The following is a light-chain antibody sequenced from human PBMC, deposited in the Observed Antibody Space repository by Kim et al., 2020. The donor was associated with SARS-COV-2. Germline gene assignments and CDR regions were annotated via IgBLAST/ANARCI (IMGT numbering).Light chain of an antibody. CDR3: QQSYSTPHT. J-gene: IGKJ2*01. CDR1: QSINSY. CDR2: AAS. V-gene: IGKV1-39*01. Sequence: DIQMTQSPSSLSASVGDRVTITCRASQSINSYLNWYHQKPGKVPKLLIYAASSLQSGVPSRFSGSGSGTDFTLTISNLQPEDFATYYCQQSYSTPHTFGQGTNLEI.